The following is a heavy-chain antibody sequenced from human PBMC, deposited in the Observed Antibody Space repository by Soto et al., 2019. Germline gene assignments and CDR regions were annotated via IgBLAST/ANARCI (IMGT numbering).Heavy chain of an antibody. V-gene: IGHV1-3*01. D-gene: IGHD6-13*01. CDR1: GYIFTTYS. CDR3: ALLAPPGTNFDH. Sequence: GASVKVSCKASGYIFTTYSLHWVRQAPGQRLEWMGWIDAGNGNTKYSQNFQGRVTITRDTSATTAYMELNSVTSEDTAVYYCALLAPPGTNFDHWGQGTLVTVSS. J-gene: IGHJ4*02. CDR2: IDAGNGNT.